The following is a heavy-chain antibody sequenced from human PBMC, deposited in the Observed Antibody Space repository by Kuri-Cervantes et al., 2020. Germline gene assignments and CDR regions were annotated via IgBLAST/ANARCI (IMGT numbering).Heavy chain of an antibody. D-gene: IGHD2-2*01. CDR3: ARGQVVVPAAMALRYYYYYMDV. CDR1: GYTFTYCY. CDR2: ISAYNGDT. J-gene: IGHJ6*03. V-gene: IGHV1-18*04. Sequence: ASVKVSCKASGYTFTYCYLHWVRQAPGQALEWMGWISAYNGDTNYAQKLQGRVTVTTDTSTSTAYMELRSLRSDDTAVYYCARGQVVVPAAMALRYYYYYMDVWGKGTTVTVSS.